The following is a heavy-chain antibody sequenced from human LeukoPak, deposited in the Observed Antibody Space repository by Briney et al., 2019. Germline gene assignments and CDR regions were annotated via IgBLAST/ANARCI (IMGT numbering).Heavy chain of an antibody. CDR2: INHSGST. Sequence: SETLSLTCAVYGGCFSGYYWSWICQPPGKGLEWIGEINHSGSTNYNPSLKSRVTISVDTSKNQFSLKLSSVAAADTAVYYCARGGILTGYYPLDYWGQGTLVTVSS. V-gene: IGHV4-34*01. J-gene: IGHJ4*02. CDR3: ARGGILTGYYPLDY. D-gene: IGHD3-9*01. CDR1: GGCFSGYY.